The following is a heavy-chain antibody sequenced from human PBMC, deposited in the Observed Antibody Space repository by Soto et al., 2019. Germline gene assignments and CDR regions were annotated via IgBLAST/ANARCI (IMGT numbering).Heavy chain of an antibody. CDR2: VYYSGST. CDR3: ARGPPWNTSGWYVLDYYSYGMDV. Sequence: SETLSLTCTVSGGSISNFYWSWIRQPPGRGLEWMGYVYYSGSTKYNPSLQSRVTISLDMSKNQFSLKLSSVTAADTAVYYCARGPPWNTSGWYVLDYYSYGMDVWGQGTTVTVSS. V-gene: IGHV4-59*12. CDR1: GGSISNFY. J-gene: IGHJ6*02. D-gene: IGHD6-19*01.